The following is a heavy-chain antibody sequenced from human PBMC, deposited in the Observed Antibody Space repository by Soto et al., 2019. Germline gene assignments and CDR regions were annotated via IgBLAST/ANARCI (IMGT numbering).Heavy chain of an antibody. Sequence: EVQLLESGGGLVQPGGSLRLSCAASGFTFSSYAMSWVRQAPGKGLEWVSAISGSGGSTYYADSVKGRFTISRDNSKNPLYLQMNSLRAEDTAVYYCAKDLHKWQLGDYWGQGTLVTVSS. J-gene: IGHJ4*02. CDR3: AKDLHKWQLGDY. CDR2: ISGSGGST. V-gene: IGHV3-23*01. CDR1: GFTFSSYA. D-gene: IGHD6-13*01.